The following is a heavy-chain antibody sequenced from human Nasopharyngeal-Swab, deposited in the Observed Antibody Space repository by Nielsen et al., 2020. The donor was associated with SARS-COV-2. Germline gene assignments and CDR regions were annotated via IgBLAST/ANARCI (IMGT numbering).Heavy chain of an antibody. V-gene: IGHV4-39*01. Sequence: WIRQPPGKGLEWIGRIYFSGSTYYNPSIKSRVTISVDTSKNQFSLKLSSVTAADTAVYYCASHDYGDYGVVDYWGQGTLVTVSS. CDR3: ASHDYGDYGVVDY. CDR2: IYFSGST. D-gene: IGHD4-17*01. J-gene: IGHJ4*02.